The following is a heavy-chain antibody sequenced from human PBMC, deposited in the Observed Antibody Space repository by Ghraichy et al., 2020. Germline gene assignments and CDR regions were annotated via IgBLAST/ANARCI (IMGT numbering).Heavy chain of an antibody. CDR1: GYSFTSYW. D-gene: IGHD3-10*01. V-gene: IGHV5-10-1*01. CDR2: IDPSDSYT. J-gene: IGHJ6*03. CDR3: ARRRGVQGVKGYYYYYMDV. Sequence: GESLNISCKGSGYSFTSYWISWVRQMPGKGLEWMGRIDPSDSYTNYSPSFQGHVTISADKSISTAYLQWSSLKASDTAMYYCARRRGVQGVKGYYYYYMDVWGKGTTVTVSS.